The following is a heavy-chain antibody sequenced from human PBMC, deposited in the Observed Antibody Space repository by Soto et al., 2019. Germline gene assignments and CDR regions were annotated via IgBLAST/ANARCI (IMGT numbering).Heavy chain of an antibody. J-gene: IGHJ6*02. D-gene: IGHD3-22*01. Sequence: QVQLVESGGGVVQPGRSLRLSCAASGFTFSSYAMHWVRQAPGKGLEWVAVISYDGSNKYYADSVKGRVTISRDNSKNTLYLQMNSLRAEDTAVYYCARETGYDSSGYYYYYGMDVWGQGTTVTVSS. CDR1: GFTFSSYA. CDR2: ISYDGSNK. V-gene: IGHV3-30-3*01. CDR3: ARETGYDSSGYYYYYGMDV.